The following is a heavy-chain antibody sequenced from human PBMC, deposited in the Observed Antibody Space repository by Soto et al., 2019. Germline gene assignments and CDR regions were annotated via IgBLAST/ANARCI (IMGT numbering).Heavy chain of an antibody. V-gene: IGHV3-23*01. D-gene: IGHD4-17*01. CDR2: ISGSGGST. J-gene: IGHJ4*02. Sequence: EVQLLESGGGLVQPGGSLRLFCAASGFTFSSYAMSWVRQAPGKGLEWVSAISGSGGSTYYADSVKGRFTISRDNSKNTLYLQMNSLRAEDTAVYYCAKDLDYGDYVWGFDYWGQGTLVTVSS. CDR3: AKDLDYGDYVWGFDY. CDR1: GFTFSSYA.